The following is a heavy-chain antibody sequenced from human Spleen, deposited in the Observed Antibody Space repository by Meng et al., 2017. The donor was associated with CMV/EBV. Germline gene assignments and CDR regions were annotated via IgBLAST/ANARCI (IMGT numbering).Heavy chain of an antibody. CDR3: ARIVGATTGWFDP. D-gene: IGHD1-26*01. J-gene: IGHJ5*02. Sequence: QVQLQQWGAGRLKPSGTLSLTCAVYGGSFSGYYWSWIRQPPGKGLEWIGEINHSGSTNYNPSLKSRVTISVDTSKNQFSLKLSSVTAADTAVYYCARIVGATTGWFDPWGQGTLVTVSS. CDR1: GGSFSGYY. CDR2: INHSGST. V-gene: IGHV4-34*01.